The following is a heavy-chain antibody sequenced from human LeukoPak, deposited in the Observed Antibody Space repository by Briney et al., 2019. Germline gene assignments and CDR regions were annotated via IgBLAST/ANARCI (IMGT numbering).Heavy chain of an antibody. Sequence: SETLSLTCAVYGGSFSGYYWSWIRQPPGKGLEWIGEINHSGSTNYNPSLKSRVTISVDTSKNQFSLKLSSVTAADTAVYYCARVPRKAYYYDSSGTPVGFDSWGQGTLVTVSS. CDR3: ARVPRKAYYYDSSGTPVGFDS. CDR2: INHSGST. D-gene: IGHD3-22*01. J-gene: IGHJ4*02. CDR1: GGSFSGYY. V-gene: IGHV4-34*01.